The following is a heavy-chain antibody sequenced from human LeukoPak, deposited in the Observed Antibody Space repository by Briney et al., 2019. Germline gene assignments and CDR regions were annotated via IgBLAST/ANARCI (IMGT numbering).Heavy chain of an antibody. J-gene: IGHJ4*02. CDR1: GYSFINYG. Sequence: ASVTVSCKASGYSFINYGITWVRQAPGQGLEWMGWSSPYNGKTNYAQKFQGRVTMTTDTSTNTAYMELRSLRSDDTAVYYCARYSGSYHTYFDSWGQGTLVTVSS. CDR2: SSPYNGKT. CDR3: ARYSGSYHTYFDS. D-gene: IGHD1-26*01. V-gene: IGHV1-18*01.